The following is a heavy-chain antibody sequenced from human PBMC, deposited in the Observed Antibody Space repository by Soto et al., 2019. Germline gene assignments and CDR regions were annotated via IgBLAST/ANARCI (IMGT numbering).Heavy chain of an antibody. J-gene: IGHJ6*02. CDR2: ISSNGGST. CDR1: GFTFSSYA. D-gene: IGHD1-26*01. CDR3: ARGLWAYYYRHYYGMDV. Sequence: PGGSLRLSCAASGFTFSSYAMHWVRQAPGKGLEYVSAISSNGGSTYYANSVKGRFTISRDNSKNTLYLQMGSLRAEDMAVYYCARGLWAYYYRHYYGMDVWGQGTTVTVS. V-gene: IGHV3-64*01.